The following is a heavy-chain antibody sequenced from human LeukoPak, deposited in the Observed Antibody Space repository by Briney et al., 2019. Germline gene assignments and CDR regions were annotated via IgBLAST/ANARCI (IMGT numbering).Heavy chain of an antibody. V-gene: IGHV4-59*08. J-gene: IGHJ3*02. Sequence: SETLSLTCTVSGGSISSYYWSWIRQPPGKGLEWIGYIYYSGSTNYNPSLKSRVTISVDTSKNQFSLKLSSVTAADTAVYYCARRELYQPFDIWGHGTTVTVSS. D-gene: IGHD2-2*01. CDR1: GGSISSYY. CDR2: IYYSGST. CDR3: ARRELYQPFDI.